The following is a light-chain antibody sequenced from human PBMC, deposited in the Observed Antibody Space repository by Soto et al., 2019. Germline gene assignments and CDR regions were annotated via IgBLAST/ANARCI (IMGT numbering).Light chain of an antibody. J-gene: IGKJ4*01. Sequence: EIVMTQSPATLSVSPGERATLSCRAGQSVSSNLAWYQQKPGQAPRLLIYGASTRATGIPARFSGSGSGTEFTLTISSLQSEDFAVYYCQQYNNRPPLTFGGGTKVDIK. V-gene: IGKV3-15*01. CDR3: QQYNNRPPLT. CDR1: QSVSSN. CDR2: GAS.